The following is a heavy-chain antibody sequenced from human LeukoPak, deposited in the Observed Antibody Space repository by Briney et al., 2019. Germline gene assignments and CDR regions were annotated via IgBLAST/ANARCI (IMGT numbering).Heavy chain of an antibody. J-gene: IGHJ4*02. CDR2: INPNSGGT. D-gene: IGHD4-17*01. V-gene: IGHV1-2*04. CDR3: ARGAVTTDTHFDY. CDR1: GYTFTGYY. Sequence: ASVKVSCKASGYTFTGYYMHWVRQAPGQGLEWMGWINPNSGGTNYAQKFQGWVTMTRDTSISTAYMELSRLRSDDTAVYYCARGAVTTDTHFDYWGQGTLVTVSS.